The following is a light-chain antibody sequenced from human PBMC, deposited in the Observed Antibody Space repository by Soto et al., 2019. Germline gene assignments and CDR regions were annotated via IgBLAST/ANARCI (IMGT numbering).Light chain of an antibody. CDR3: QQSYTTPLT. J-gene: IGKJ3*01. Sequence: DIQMTQSPSSLSASVVARVTITCRARQSISSYLSWYQQRPGKAPKLLIYAASSLQRGVPSRFSGGRSGTDCILTISSLQPEDISTYYCQQSYTTPLTFGPGTKVDIK. CDR1: QSISSY. CDR2: AAS. V-gene: IGKV1-39*01.